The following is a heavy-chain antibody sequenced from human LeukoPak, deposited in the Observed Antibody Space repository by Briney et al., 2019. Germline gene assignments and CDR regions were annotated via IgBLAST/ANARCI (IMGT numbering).Heavy chain of an antibody. CDR3: ARHPFQYPFDH. V-gene: IGHV4-59*08. Sequence: SETLSLTCTVSGATVSSDYWSWIRQSPGKGLEWIGYIYHSGHTMSNPSLKSRVSLSLDTSNNQFSLKLSSVTAADTAVYYCARHPFQYPFDHWGQGTVVSVSS. CDR1: GATVSSDY. J-gene: IGHJ5*02. CDR2: IYHSGHT. D-gene: IGHD2/OR15-2a*01.